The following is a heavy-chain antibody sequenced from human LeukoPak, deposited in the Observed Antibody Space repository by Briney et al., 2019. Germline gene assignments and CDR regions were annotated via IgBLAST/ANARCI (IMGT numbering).Heavy chain of an antibody. D-gene: IGHD1-26*01. V-gene: IGHV1-2*06. J-gene: IGHJ4*02. Sequence: ASVKVSCKASGYTFTGYYIHWVRQAPGQGLEWMGRINPNSGGTNYAQKFQGRVTMTRDTSISTAYMELSRLRSDDTAVYYCARLPPGFGATNSDYWGQVTLVTVSS. CDR3: ARLPPGFGATNSDY. CDR1: GYTFTGYY. CDR2: INPNSGGT.